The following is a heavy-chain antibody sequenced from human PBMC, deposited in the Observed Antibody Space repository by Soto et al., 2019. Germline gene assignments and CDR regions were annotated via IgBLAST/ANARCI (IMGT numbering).Heavy chain of an antibody. CDR1: GFTFSRYY. CDR3: FDY. D-gene: IGHD3-10*01. CDR2: IKEDGSEK. J-gene: IGHJ4*02. Sequence: GGSLRLSCTVSGFTFSRYYMNWVRQAPGKGLEWVATIKEDGSEKFYVDSVKGRFTISRDNAKNSLFLQMNSLRVEDTYGHGFFDYWGRGALVTVSS. V-gene: IGHV3-7*01.